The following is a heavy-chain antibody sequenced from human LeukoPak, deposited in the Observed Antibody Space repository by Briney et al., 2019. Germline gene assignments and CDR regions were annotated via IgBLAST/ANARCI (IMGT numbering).Heavy chain of an antibody. J-gene: IGHJ4*02. D-gene: IGHD5-18*01. CDR2: IYYSGST. CDR1: GGSLSSYY. Sequence: SETLSLTCTVSGGSLSSYYWSWVRQPPGKGLEWIGYIYYSGSTNYNPSLKSRVTISVHTSKNQFSLKLSSVTAADTAVYYCARGVTSDYWGQGTLVTVSS. CDR3: ARGVTSDY. V-gene: IGHV4-59*01.